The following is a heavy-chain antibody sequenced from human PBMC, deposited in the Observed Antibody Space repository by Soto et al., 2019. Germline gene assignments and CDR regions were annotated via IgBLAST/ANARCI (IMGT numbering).Heavy chain of an antibody. CDR2: ISYDGSNK. CDR3: AKDTYDILTAAIDY. D-gene: IGHD3-9*01. J-gene: IGHJ4*01. CDR1: GFTFSSYG. V-gene: IGHV3-30*18. Sequence: GGSLRLSCAASGFTFSSYGMHWVRQAPGKGMEWVAVISYDGSNKYYADSVKGRFTISRDNSKNTLYLQMNSLRAEDTAVYFCAKDTYDILTAAIDYLGQGTLVTVSS.